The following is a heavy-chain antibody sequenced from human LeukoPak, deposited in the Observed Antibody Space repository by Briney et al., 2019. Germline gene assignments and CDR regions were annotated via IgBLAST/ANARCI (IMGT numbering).Heavy chain of an antibody. J-gene: IGHJ6*02. Sequence: GGSLRLSCAASGFTVSSNYMSWVRQAPGKGLEWVSGISGSGGSTYYADSVKGRFTISRDNSKNTLYLQMNSLRAEDTAVYYCAKGPSGYYGMDVWGQGTTVTVSS. D-gene: IGHD6-25*01. V-gene: IGHV3-23*01. CDR3: AKGPSGYYGMDV. CDR1: GFTVSSNY. CDR2: ISGSGGST.